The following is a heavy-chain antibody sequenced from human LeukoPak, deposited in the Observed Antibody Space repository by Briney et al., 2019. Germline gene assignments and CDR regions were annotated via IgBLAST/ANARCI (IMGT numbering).Heavy chain of an antibody. D-gene: IGHD2-21*01. Sequence: GGSLRLSCAAPGFTFDNYGMSWGRQAPGKGLEWVSAINWNGGSTGYADSVKGRFTISRDNAKNSLYLQMSSLRAEDTAFYHCARGSLLVHPGWVAFWGQGTLVTVSS. CDR3: ARGSLLVHPGWVAF. CDR2: INWNGGST. CDR1: GFTFDNYG. J-gene: IGHJ4*02. V-gene: IGHV3-20*01.